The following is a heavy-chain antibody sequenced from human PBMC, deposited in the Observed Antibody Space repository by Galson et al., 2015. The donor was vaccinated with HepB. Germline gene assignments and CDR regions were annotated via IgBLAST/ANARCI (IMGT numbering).Heavy chain of an antibody. Sequence: SLRLSCAASGFTFSDYYMSWIRQAPGKGLEWLSYISSSAIYANYADSVKGRFTFSRDNVKNSLFLQMNSLTADDTAVYYCARVAHSDYGDHAHFDSWGQGTLVSVSS. CDR1: GFTFSDYY. J-gene: IGHJ4*02. V-gene: IGHV3-11*06. CDR2: ISSSAIYA. CDR3: ARVAHSDYGDHAHFDS. D-gene: IGHD4-17*01.